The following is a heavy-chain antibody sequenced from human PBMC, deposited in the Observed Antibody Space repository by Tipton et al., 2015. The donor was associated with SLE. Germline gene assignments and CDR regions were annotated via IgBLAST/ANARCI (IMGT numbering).Heavy chain of an antibody. D-gene: IGHD3-16*01. CDR3: AKRDRGGGWFDP. Sequence: SLRLSCAASGFTFSSYAMSWVRQAPGKGLEWVSAISGSGGSTYYADSVKGRFTISRDNSKNTLYLQMNSLRAEDTAVYYCAKRDRGGGWFDPWGQGTLVTVSS. CDR2: ISGSGGST. V-gene: IGHV3-23*01. CDR1: GFTFSSYA. J-gene: IGHJ5*02.